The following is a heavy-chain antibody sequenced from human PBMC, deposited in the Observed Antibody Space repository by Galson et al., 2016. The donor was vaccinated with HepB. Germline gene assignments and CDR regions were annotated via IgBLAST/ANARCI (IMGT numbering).Heavy chain of an antibody. CDR3: ARESGYHYHRSGLFDY. J-gene: IGHJ4*02. CDR2: INAYNGNT. V-gene: IGHV1-18*04. Sequence: SVKVSCKASGYTFTRYYIHWVRQAPGQGLEWMGWINAYNGNTNYAQKFQGRITLTTDTSTSTASMELRSLRSDDTAVYFCARESGYHYHRSGLFDYWGQGSLITVSS. D-gene: IGHD3-22*01. CDR1: GYTFTRYY.